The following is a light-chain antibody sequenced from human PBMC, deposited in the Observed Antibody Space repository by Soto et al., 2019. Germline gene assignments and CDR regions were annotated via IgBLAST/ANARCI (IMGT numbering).Light chain of an antibody. J-gene: IGKJ1*01. Sequence: EIVLTQSPCTLSLSPGERATLSCRAIQSVSSSYLAWFQQIPGQAPRLLIYGASTRATGIPARFSGSGSGTEFTLTINSLQSEDSAVCYCHHYSNWPPWTFGQGTKVDIK. V-gene: IGKV3-15*01. CDR1: QSVSSSY. CDR2: GAS. CDR3: HHYSNWPPWT.